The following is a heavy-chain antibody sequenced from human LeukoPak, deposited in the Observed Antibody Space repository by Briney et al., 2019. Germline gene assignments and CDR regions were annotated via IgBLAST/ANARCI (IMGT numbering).Heavy chain of an antibody. CDR1: GFTFDDYA. CDR2: IFPSGGEI. V-gene: IGHV3-23*01. D-gene: IGHD1-26*01. Sequence: GRSLRLSCVASGFTFDDYAMIWVRQPPGEGLEWVSSIFPSGGEIHYADSVRGRFTISRDNSNNTVYLQMNSLRAEDSAVYYCARDQTPMDSGKYGFDYWGQGTLVTVSS. J-gene: IGHJ4*02. CDR3: ARDQTPMDSGKYGFDY.